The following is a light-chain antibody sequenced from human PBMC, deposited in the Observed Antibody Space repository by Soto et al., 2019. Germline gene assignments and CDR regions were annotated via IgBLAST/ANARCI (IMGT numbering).Light chain of an antibody. J-gene: IGLJ3*02. CDR1: TGAVTSGYY. V-gene: IGLV7-43*01. CDR2: SIN. CDR3: LLYYGGAWV. Sequence: QTVVTQEPSLTVSPGGTVTLTCASSTGAVTSGYYPNWFQQKPGQAPRALIYSINNKHSWTPARFSGSHLGGKAALTLSGVQPEDEAEYYCLLYYGGAWVFGGGTKLTVL.